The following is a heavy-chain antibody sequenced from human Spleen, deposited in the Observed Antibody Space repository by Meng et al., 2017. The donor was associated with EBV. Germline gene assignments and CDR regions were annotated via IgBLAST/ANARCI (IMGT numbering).Heavy chain of an antibody. CDR3: ARGPVGMITYFDY. Sequence: QVQLVQSGSELKKPGASVKVSCKAPGYTFINYYIHWVRQAPGQGLEWMGIIDASGGDARYAQKFQGRVTMTRDTSTSTVYMDLSSLRSEDTAVYYCARGPVGMITYFDYWGQGTLVTASS. V-gene: IGHV1-46*01. D-gene: IGHD3-16*01. CDR1: GYTFINYY. J-gene: IGHJ4*02. CDR2: IDASGGDA.